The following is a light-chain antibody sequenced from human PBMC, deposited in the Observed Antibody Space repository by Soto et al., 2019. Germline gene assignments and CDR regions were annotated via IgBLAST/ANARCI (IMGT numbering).Light chain of an antibody. J-gene: IGKJ4*01. Sequence: EIVMTQSPATLSVSPGERATLSCRASQSVSNNLAWFQQKPGQAPRLLISGASTRATGIPARFSGSGSGTEFTLTISSLQSEDIAVYYCQQHDNSPLTFGGGTKVDIK. V-gene: IGKV3-15*01. CDR3: QQHDNSPLT. CDR2: GAS. CDR1: QSVSNN.